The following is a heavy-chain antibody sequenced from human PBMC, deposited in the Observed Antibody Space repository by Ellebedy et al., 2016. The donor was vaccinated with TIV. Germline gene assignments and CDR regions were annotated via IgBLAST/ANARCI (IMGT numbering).Heavy chain of an antibody. CDR2: INWNGGSP. V-gene: IGHV3-20*04. CDR1: GFTFDGYG. Sequence: GESLKISCAASGFTFDGYGMSWVRQAPGKGLEWVSGINWNGGSPDYTDSVKGRFTISRDNAKNSMYLQMNSLKAEDTALYYCARDRGGVSYYFDYWGQGTLVTVSS. CDR3: ARDRGGVSYYFDY. J-gene: IGHJ4*02. D-gene: IGHD3-10*01.